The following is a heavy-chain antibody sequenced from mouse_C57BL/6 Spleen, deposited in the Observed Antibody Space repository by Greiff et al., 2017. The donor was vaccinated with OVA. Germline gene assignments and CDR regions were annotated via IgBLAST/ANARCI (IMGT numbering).Heavy chain of an antibody. J-gene: IGHJ1*03. V-gene: IGHV1-19*01. CDR2: IKPYNGGT. CDR1: GYTFTDYY. CDR3: ARRYVWYFDV. Sequence: VQLQQSGPVLVKPGASVKMSCKASGYTFTDYYMNWVKQSHGKSLEWIGVIKPYNGGTSYNQKFKGKATLTVDKSSSTAYMELNSLTSEVSAVYYCARRYVWYFDVWGTGTTVTVSS.